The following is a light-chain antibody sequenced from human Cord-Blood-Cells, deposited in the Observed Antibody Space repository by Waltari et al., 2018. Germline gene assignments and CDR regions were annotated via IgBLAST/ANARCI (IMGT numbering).Light chain of an antibody. Sequence: QSALTQPPSASGPPGQSVTISCTGTSSDVGGYNYVSWYQQHPGKAPKHMIYEVSKRPSGVPDRFAGSKSGNTASLTVAGLQAEDEADYYCSSYAGSNRVFGGGTKLTVL. CDR1: SSDVGGYNY. J-gene: IGLJ3*02. V-gene: IGLV2-8*01. CDR3: SSYAGSNRV. CDR2: EVS.